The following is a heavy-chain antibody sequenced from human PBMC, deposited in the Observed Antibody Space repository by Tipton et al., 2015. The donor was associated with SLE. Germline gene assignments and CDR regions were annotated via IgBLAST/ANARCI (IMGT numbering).Heavy chain of an antibody. CDR1: GFTFSSYA. CDR3: ANADTAAGTEYFDY. V-gene: IGHV3-30*04. CDR2: IWYDGSNK. D-gene: IGHD6-13*01. Sequence: SLRLSCAASGFTFSSYAMHWVRQAPGKGLEWVAVIWYDGSNKYYADSVKGRFTISRDNSKNTLYLQMNSLRAEDTAVYYCANADTAAGTEYFDYWGQGTLVTVSS. J-gene: IGHJ4*02.